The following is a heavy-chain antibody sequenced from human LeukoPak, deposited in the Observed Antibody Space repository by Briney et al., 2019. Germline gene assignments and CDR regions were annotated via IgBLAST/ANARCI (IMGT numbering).Heavy chain of an antibody. CDR3: ARTYGDYDDAFDV. D-gene: IGHD4-17*01. Sequence: SETLSLTCTVSGGSISSSTYYWGWIRQPPGKGREWFGSIYYSGSTYNNPSLKSRVTIFVDTSKNQFSLKLSSVTATDTAVYYCARTYGDYDDAFDVWGQGTMVTVSS. CDR1: GGSISSSTYY. CDR2: IYYSGST. J-gene: IGHJ3*01. V-gene: IGHV4-39*01.